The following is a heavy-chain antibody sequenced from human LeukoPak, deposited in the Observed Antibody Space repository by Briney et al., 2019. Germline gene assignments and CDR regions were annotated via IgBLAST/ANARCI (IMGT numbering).Heavy chain of an antibody. V-gene: IGHV4-39*07. Sequence: SETLSLTCNVSGVSISSSSYYWGWIRQPPGKGLEWIGSIYSSGSTYYNPSLKSRVTISVDTSKNQFSLKLSSVTAADTAVYYCASLYSSGWELFDYWGQGTLVTVSS. J-gene: IGHJ4*02. D-gene: IGHD6-19*01. CDR1: GVSISSSSYY. CDR3: ASLYSSGWELFDY. CDR2: IYSSGST.